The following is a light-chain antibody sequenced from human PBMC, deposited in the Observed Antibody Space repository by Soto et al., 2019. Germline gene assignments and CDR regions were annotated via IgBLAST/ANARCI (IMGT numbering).Light chain of an antibody. Sequence: EIVMTQSPATLSVSPGERATLSCRASQSVSSNLAWYQQKPGQAPRLLIYGASTRATGIPARFSGSGSGTDFTLSISRQEPEDFAVYYCQQYGSSPITFGQGTRLEIK. CDR1: QSVSSN. J-gene: IGKJ5*01. CDR3: QQYGSSPIT. CDR2: GAS. V-gene: IGKV3-15*01.